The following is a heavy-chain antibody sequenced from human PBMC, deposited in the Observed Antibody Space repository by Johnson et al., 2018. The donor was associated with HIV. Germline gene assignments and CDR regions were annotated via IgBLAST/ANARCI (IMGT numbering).Heavy chain of an antibody. J-gene: IGHJ3*02. CDR3: AKDGDYDIWPRGDAFDI. D-gene: IGHD3-9*01. CDR1: GFTVSTNY. CDR2: IYSGGST. V-gene: IGHV3-66*01. Sequence: VESGGGLVHPGGSLRLSCTASGFTVSTNYMSWVRQAPGKGLEWVSAIYSGGSTYYDDPVKGRFAISRDKSKNTLYLQMNSLGAEDTAVYYCAKDGDYDIWPRGDAFDIWGQGTMVTVSS.